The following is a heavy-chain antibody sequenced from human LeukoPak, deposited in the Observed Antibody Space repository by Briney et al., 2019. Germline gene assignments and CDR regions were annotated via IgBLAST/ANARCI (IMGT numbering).Heavy chain of an antibody. D-gene: IGHD3-22*01. V-gene: IGHV3-30*18. CDR2: ISYDGSDK. CDR1: GFTLSGYG. J-gene: IGHJ5*02. CDR3: AKDDYYDSSGDPNWFDP. Sequence: GGSLRLSCAASGFTLSGYGMHWVRQAPGKGVEWVAVISYDGSDKYYADSVKGRFTISRDNSKNTLYLQMNSLRAEDTAVYFCAKDDYYDSSGDPNWFDPWGQGTLVTVSS.